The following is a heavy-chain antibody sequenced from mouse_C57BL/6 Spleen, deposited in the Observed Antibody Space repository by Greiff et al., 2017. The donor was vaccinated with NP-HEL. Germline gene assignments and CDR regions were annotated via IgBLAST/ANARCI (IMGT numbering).Heavy chain of an antibody. CDR2: IDPSDSYT. V-gene: IGHV1-69*01. Sequence: VQLQQSGAELVMPGASVKLSCKASGYTFTSYWMHWVKQRPGQGLEWIGEIDPSDSYTNYNQKFKGKSTLTVDKSSSTAYMQLSSLTSEDSAVYYCARGYYGRDQYYYAMDYWGQGTSVTVSS. CDR3: ARGYYGRDQYYYAMDY. CDR1: GYTFTSYW. J-gene: IGHJ4*01. D-gene: IGHD1-1*01.